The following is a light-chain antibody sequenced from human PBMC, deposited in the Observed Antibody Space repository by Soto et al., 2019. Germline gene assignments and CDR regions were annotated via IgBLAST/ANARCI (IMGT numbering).Light chain of an antibody. J-gene: IGLJ1*01. CDR1: SSNIWAGYD. CDR2: DNT. V-gene: IGLV1-40*01. Sequence: QSVLTQPPSVSGAPGQRVTISCTGRSSNIWAGYDVHWYQQLPGAAPKLLIYDNTNRPSGIPDRFSGSKSGTSASLAITGLQAEDEADYYCQSYDSRLSGYVFGSGTKVTVL. CDR3: QSYDSRLSGYV.